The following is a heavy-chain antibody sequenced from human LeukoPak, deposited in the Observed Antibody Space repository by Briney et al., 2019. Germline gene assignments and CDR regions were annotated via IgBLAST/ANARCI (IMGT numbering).Heavy chain of an antibody. CDR3: ARGIGLGGFIGYFDY. D-gene: IGHD3-16*02. J-gene: IGHJ4*02. V-gene: IGHV3-48*01. CDR1: GFTFSRYN. CDR2: ISSSSSII. Sequence: PGGSLKLSCAASGFTFSRYNMNWVRQAPGKGLEWVSYISSSSSIIYYADSVKGRFTISRDNSKNTLYLQMNSLRAEDTAVYYCARGIGLGGFIGYFDYWGQGTLVTVSS.